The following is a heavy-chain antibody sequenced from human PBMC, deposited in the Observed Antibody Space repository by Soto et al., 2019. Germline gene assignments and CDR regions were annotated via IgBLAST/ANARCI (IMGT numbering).Heavy chain of an antibody. J-gene: IGHJ4*02. Sequence: EAQLLESGGDLVQPGGSLRLSCAASEFSFDDSAMSWVHQAPGKGLEWVSSITYTGVSTYYADSVKGRFTISRDNSRDTLFLQMNSLRAEDTAIYYCAKSSVWYPYFDSWGQGTLVTVSS. V-gene: IGHV3-23*01. CDR2: ITYTGVST. CDR1: EFSFDDSA. CDR3: AKSSVWYPYFDS. D-gene: IGHD6-13*01.